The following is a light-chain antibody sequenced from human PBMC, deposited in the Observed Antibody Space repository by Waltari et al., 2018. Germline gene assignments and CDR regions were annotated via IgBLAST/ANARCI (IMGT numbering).Light chain of an antibody. CDR1: QTVTSDY. Sequence: DIVLTQAPGTLSLSRGERATLSCRASQTVTSDYLAWYQKKPGQPPRLLIYAVSTRATGIPDRFSGSGSVTDFSLTISRLEPEDFAVYYCQHYGTSPRATFGPGTRVDVK. CDR2: AVS. V-gene: IGKV3-20*01. CDR3: QHYGTSPRAT. J-gene: IGKJ3*01.